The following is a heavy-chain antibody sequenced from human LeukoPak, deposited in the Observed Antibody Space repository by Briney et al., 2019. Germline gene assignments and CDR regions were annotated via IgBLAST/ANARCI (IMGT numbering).Heavy chain of an antibody. CDR2: IRYDGSNK. D-gene: IGHD2-2*01. J-gene: IGHJ6*03. CDR3: AKERGTVVPAAPFMDV. V-gene: IGHV3-30*02. Sequence: PGGSLRLSCAASGFTFSSYGMHWVRQAPGKGLEWVAFIRYDGSNKYYADSVKGRFTISRDNSKNTLYLQMNSLRAEDTAVYYCAKERGTVVPAAPFMDVWGKGTTVTVSS. CDR1: GFTFSSYG.